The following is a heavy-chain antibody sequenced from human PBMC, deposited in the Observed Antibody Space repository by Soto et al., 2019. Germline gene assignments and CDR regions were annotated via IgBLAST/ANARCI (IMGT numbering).Heavy chain of an antibody. J-gene: IGHJ4*02. Sequence: GGSLRLSCAASGFTFTSYVMSWVRQAPGKGLEWVSAISGSGDSTYYADSVKGRFTISRDNSKNTLYLQMNSLRVEDTAVYYCAKAGMIVVVDECFDYWGQGTLVTVSS. D-gene: IGHD3-22*01. CDR2: ISGSGDST. V-gene: IGHV3-23*01. CDR3: AKAGMIVVVDECFDY. CDR1: GFTFTSYV.